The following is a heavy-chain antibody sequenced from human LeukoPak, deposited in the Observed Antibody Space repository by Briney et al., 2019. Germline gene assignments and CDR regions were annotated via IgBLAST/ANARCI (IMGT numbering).Heavy chain of an antibody. CDR1: GFSFADSW. Sequence: PGGSLRLSCAASGFSFADSWMHWVRQAPGKGLVWVSRINNDGSDTRYADSVRGRFTISRDNAKNTLYLQMNSLRAEDTAVYYCARVSGLGMNDYYQHWGQGTLVTAPS. V-gene: IGHV3-74*01. CDR3: ARVSGLGMNDYYQH. D-gene: IGHD3-10*01. J-gene: IGHJ1*01. CDR2: INNDGSDT.